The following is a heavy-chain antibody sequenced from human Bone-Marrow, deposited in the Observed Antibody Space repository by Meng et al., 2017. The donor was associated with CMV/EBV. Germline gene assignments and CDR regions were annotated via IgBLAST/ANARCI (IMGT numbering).Heavy chain of an antibody. CDR1: GFTFSSYA. CDR2: IYSGGSRT. Sequence: LSLTCAASGFTFSSYAMTWVRQAPGKGLEWVSVIYSGGSRTHYADSVKGRFTISRDNSKNTLYLQMNSLRAEDTAVYYCAKDRDFWSGYYDRYYYYGMDVWGQGTTVTVSS. V-gene: IGHV3-23*03. J-gene: IGHJ6*02. CDR3: AKDRDFWSGYYDRYYYYGMDV. D-gene: IGHD3-3*01.